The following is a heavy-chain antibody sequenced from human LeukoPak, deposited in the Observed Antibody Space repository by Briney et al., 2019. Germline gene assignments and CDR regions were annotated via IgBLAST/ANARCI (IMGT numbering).Heavy chain of an antibody. CDR2: LSSGSDSI. CDR1: GFTFNTYT. J-gene: IGHJ6*03. Sequence: GGSLRLSCAASGFTFNTYTMNWARQAPGKGLEWISYLSSGSDSIFYADSVKGRFTISRDNAKNSLYLQMNRLRAEDTAVYYCAKDLYYYYMDVWGKGTTVTVSS. V-gene: IGHV3-48*04. CDR3: AKDLYYYYMDV.